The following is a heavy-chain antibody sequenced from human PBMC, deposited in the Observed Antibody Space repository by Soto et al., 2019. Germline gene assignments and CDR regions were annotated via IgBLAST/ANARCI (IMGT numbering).Heavy chain of an antibody. J-gene: IGHJ4*02. Sequence: PSETPSVACTFSGGSMINIYWSWIRQAPGKGLDWIGYVYYNGNTKYNPSLRSRVTMSVDTSKNQFSLKLTSVTAADTALYYCARALRGDYWGRGTMVTVSS. V-gene: IGHV4-59*01. D-gene: IGHD3-10*01. CDR2: VYYNGNT. CDR1: GGSMINIY. CDR3: ARALRGDY.